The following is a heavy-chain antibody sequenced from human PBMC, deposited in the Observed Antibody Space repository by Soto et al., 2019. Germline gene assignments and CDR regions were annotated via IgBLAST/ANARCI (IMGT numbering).Heavy chain of an antibody. V-gene: IGHV4-34*01. CDR2: INHSGST. CDR1: GGSFSGYY. J-gene: IGHJ4*02. CDR3: ARGEDYGSGSYIFDY. Sequence: KPSETLSLTCAVYGGSFSGYYWSWIRQPPGKGLEWIGEINHSGSTNYNPSLKSRVTISVDTSKNQFSLKLSSVTAADTAVYYCARGEDYGSGSYIFDYWGQGTLVTVSS. D-gene: IGHD3-10*01.